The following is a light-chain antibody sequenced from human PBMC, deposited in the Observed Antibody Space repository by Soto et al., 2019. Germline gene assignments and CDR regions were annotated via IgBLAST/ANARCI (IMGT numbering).Light chain of an antibody. CDR2: GAF. CDR3: QQYGRSPLT. J-gene: IGKJ4*01. CDR1: QSVNGND. Sequence: DIVLTQSPDTLSLSPGERATLSCRASQSVNGNDFAWYQQKPGQAPRLLIFGAFSRDTGIPDKFSGSASGRDFTLTIDRLEPEDFAVYYCQQYGRSPLTFGGGTKVEIK. V-gene: IGKV3-20*01.